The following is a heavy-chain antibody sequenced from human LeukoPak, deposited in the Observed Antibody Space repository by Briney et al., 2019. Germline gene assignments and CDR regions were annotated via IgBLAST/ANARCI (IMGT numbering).Heavy chain of an antibody. CDR2: ISSSGSTI. Sequence: PGGSLRLSCAASGFTFSSYEMNWVRQAPGKGLEWVSYISSSGSTIYYADSVKGRFTISRDNAKNSLYLQMNSLRAEDTAVYYCARVVTMVRGVPDYWGQGTLVTVSS. V-gene: IGHV3-48*03. J-gene: IGHJ4*02. CDR1: GFTFSSYE. CDR3: ARVVTMVRGVPDY. D-gene: IGHD3-10*01.